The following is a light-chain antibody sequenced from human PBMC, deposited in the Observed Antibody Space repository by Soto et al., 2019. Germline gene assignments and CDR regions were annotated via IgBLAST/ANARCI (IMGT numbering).Light chain of an antibody. CDR3: HQSYTPPFT. V-gene: IGKV1-39*01. CDR2: AAS. J-gene: IGKJ4*01. CDR1: QNINTY. Sequence: DIQMTQSPSSLSASVGDRVTITCRASQNINTYLNWYQQKPGKAPKLLISAASSLQSGVPSRFSGSGSGTDFTLTINSLHPEDFATYYCHQSYTPPFTFGGGSMVEIK.